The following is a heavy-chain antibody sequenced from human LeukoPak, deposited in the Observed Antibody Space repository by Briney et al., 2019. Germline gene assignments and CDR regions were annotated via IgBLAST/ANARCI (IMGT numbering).Heavy chain of an antibody. CDR2: ISYDGSNK. Sequence: PGRSLRLSCAASGFTFSSYAMHWVRQAPGKGLEWVAVISYDGSNKYYADSVKGRFTISRDNAKNSLYLQMNSLRAEDTAVYYCARDCSSTSCYLRYYYYGMDVWGQGTTVTVSS. D-gene: IGHD2-2*01. CDR3: ARDCSSTSCYLRYYYYGMDV. CDR1: GFTFSSYA. V-gene: IGHV3-30*04. J-gene: IGHJ6*02.